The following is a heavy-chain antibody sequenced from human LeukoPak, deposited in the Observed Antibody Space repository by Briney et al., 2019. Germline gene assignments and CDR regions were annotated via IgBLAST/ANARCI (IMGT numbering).Heavy chain of an antibody. CDR2: IYPGDSDT. CDR3: ARRAPYYYDSSGYYNYYFDY. CDR1: GYSFTTYW. Sequence: GESLKTSCKGSGYSFTTYWIGWVRQMPGKGLEWMGIIYPGDSDTRYSPSFQGQVTISADKSISTAYLQWSSLKASDTAMYYCARRAPYYYDSSGYYNYYFDYWGQGTLVAVSS. J-gene: IGHJ4*02. V-gene: IGHV5-51*01. D-gene: IGHD3-22*01.